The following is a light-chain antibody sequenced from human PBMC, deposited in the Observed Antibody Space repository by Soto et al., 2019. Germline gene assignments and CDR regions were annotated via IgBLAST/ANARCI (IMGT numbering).Light chain of an antibody. CDR2: EVS. CDR1: SNDVGGYNY. Sequence: QSVLTQPASVSGSPGQSITISCTGTSNDVGGYNYVSWYQQHPGKAPKVMIYEVSNRPSGVSNRFSGSKSGNTASLTISGLQAEDEADYYCTSYTSSSTYVFGTGTKLTVL. J-gene: IGLJ1*01. CDR3: TSYTSSSTYV. V-gene: IGLV2-14*01.